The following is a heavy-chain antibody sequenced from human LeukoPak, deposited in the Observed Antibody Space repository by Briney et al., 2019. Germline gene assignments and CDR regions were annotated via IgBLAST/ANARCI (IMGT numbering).Heavy chain of an antibody. J-gene: IGHJ3*02. CDR1: GFTFSDYY. D-gene: IGHD3-22*01. V-gene: IGHV3-11*06. CDR3: ARDSHKFDSSGYYPDAFDI. Sequence: GGSLRLSCAASGFTFSDYYMSWIRQAPGKGLEWVSYISSSSYTNYADSVKGRFTISRDNAKNSLYLQMNSLRAEDTAVYYCARDSHKFDSSGYYPDAFDIWGQGTMVTVSS. CDR2: ISSSSYT.